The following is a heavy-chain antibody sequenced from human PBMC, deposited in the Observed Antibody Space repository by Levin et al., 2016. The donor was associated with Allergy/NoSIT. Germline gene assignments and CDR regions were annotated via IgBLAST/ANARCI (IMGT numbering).Heavy chain of an antibody. Sequence: GESLKISCAASGFTFNNAWMSWVRQAPGKGLEWVGRLIRKTDGETVDYVAPVKGRFTISRDDSKNTLYLQMNSLKTEDTAMYYCTTCPGDASGYSLGYWGQGTLVTVSS. V-gene: IGHV3-15*01. CDR3: TTCPGDASGYSLGY. CDR2: LIRKTDGETV. CDR1: GFTFNNAW. J-gene: IGHJ4*02. D-gene: IGHD3-22*01.